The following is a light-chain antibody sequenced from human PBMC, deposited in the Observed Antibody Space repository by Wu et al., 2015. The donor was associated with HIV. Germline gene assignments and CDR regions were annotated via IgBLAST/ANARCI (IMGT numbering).Light chain of an antibody. CDR2: DAS. V-gene: IGKV3-11*01. CDR3: QQRSNWLT. CDR1: QTVSTD. J-gene: IGKJ4*01. Sequence: EIVMTQSPATLSVSPGERASLSCRASQTVSTDFAWYQQKPGQAPRLLIYDASNRATGIPARFSGSGSGTDFTLTISRLEPEDFAVYYCQQRSNWLTFGGGTKVEIK.